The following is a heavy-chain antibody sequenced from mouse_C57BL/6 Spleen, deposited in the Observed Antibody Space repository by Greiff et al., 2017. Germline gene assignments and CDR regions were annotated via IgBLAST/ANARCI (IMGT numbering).Heavy chain of an antibody. Sequence: QVQLQQPGAELVRPGSSVKLSCKASGYTFTSYWMHWVKQRPIQGLEWIGNIDPSDSETHYNQKFKDKATLTVDKSSSTAYMQLSSLTSEDSAVYYCARELYDGYYGFDYWGQGTTLTVSS. CDR1: GYTFTSYW. CDR2: IDPSDSET. V-gene: IGHV1-52*01. CDR3: ARELYDGYYGFDY. J-gene: IGHJ2*01. D-gene: IGHD2-3*01.